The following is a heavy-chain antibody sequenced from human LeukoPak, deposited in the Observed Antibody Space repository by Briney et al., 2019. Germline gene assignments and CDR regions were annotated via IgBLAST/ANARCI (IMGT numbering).Heavy chain of an antibody. J-gene: IGHJ4*02. Sequence: PGGSLRLSCTASGFIFGDYGMTWFRQAPGKGLEWVSYISRSGSTICYADSVKGRFTISRDNSKNTLYLQMHSLRAEDTAVYYCAKVGLTVTTILDYFDCWGQGTLVTVSS. V-gene: IGHV3-48*01. CDR2: ISRSGSTI. CDR1: GFIFGDYG. CDR3: AKVGLTVTTILDYFDC. D-gene: IGHD4-11*01.